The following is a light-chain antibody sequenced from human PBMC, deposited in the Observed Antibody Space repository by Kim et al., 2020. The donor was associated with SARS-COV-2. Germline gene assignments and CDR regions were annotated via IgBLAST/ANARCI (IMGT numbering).Light chain of an antibody. V-gene: IGKV1-9*01. CDR3: QQLNSHPLT. CDR2: AAS. CDR1: HDINIY. J-gene: IGKJ4*01. Sequence: ALVGARVTSTCRDSHDINIYLDWYQQEPGKAPNLLIYAASTLQSGVPSRFSGSGSGTEFTLTITSLQPEDFAIYHCQQLNSHPLTFGGGTKVDIK.